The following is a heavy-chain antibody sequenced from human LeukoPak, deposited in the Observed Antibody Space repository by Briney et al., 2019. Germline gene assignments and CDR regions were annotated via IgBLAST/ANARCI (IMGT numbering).Heavy chain of an antibody. J-gene: IGHJ4*02. CDR2: INPSGDST. D-gene: IGHD6-6*01. Sequence: ASVKVSCKASGYTFSNYYMHWVRQAPGQGLEWMGIINPSGDSTTYAQKFQGRVTMTRHTSTSTVYMELSSLRSEDTAIYYCAREFRAGQFRPKRRFDYWGQATLVTVSS. V-gene: IGHV1-46*01. CDR3: AREFRAGQFRPKRRFDY. CDR1: GYTFSNYY.